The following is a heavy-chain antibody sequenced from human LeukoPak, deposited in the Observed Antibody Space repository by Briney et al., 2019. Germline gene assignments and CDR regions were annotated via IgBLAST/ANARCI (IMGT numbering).Heavy chain of an antibody. CDR1: GYTLTELS. Sequence: ASVKVSCKVSGYTLTELSMHWVRQAPGKGLEWMGGFDPEDGETIYAQKFQGRVTMTEDTSTDTAYMELSSLRSEDTAVYYCARWGDGGNFPAPRHPRYYFDYWGQGTLVTVSS. V-gene: IGHV1-24*01. CDR3: ARWGDGGNFPAPRHPRYYFDY. D-gene: IGHD4-23*01. J-gene: IGHJ4*02. CDR2: FDPEDGET.